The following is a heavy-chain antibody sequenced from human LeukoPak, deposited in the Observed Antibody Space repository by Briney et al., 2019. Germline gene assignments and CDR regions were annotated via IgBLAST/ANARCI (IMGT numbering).Heavy chain of an antibody. Sequence: GGSLRLSCAASAFTFSSYGMHWVRQAPGKGLEWVAFIRYDGSTKYYADSVKGRFTISRDNSKNTLYLQMNSLRAEDTAVYYCAKSQGRERPTFFPQGQRTKGYFDYWGQGTLVTVSS. D-gene: IGHD2/OR15-2a*01. J-gene: IGHJ4*02. CDR3: AKSQGRERPTFFPQGQRTKGYFDY. CDR1: AFTFSSYG. CDR2: IRYDGSTK. V-gene: IGHV3-30*02.